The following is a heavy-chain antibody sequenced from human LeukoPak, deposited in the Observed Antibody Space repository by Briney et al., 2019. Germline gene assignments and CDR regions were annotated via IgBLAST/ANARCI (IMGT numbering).Heavy chain of an antibody. J-gene: IGHJ6*03. V-gene: IGHV1-2*02. CDR3: ARDSPVPAANRISYYYYMDV. CDR1: GYTFTGYY. D-gene: IGHD2-2*01. Sequence: GASVKVSCKASGYTFTGYYMHWVRQAPGQGLEWMGWINPNSGGTNYAQKFQGRVTMTRDTSISTANMELSRLRSDDTAVYYCARDSPVPAANRISYYYYMDVWGKGTTVTISS. CDR2: INPNSGGT.